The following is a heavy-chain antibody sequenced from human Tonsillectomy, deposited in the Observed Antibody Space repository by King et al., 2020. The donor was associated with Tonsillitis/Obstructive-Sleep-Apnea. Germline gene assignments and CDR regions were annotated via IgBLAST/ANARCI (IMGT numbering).Heavy chain of an antibody. CDR1: GYTFTSYY. J-gene: IGHJ3*02. CDR3: ARVPGGGNSHDAFDI. V-gene: IGHV1-46*01. D-gene: IGHD4-23*01. Sequence: VQLVESGAEVKKPGASVKGSCKASGYTFTSYYMHWVRQAPGQGLEWMGIINPSGGSTSYAQKFQGRVTMTRDTSTSTVYMELSSLRSEDTAVYYCARVPGGGNSHDAFDIWGQGTMVTVSS. CDR2: INPSGGST.